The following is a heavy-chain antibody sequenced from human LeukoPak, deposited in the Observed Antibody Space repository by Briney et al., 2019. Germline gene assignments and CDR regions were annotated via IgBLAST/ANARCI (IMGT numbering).Heavy chain of an antibody. CDR2: ISYDGSNK. V-gene: IGHV3-30*07. D-gene: IGHD2-15*01. J-gene: IGHJ3*02. CDR3: AGVSGPELFLAFDI. Sequence: PGRSLRLSCAASGFTFSSYAMHWVRQAPGKGLEWVAVISYDGSNKYYADSVKGRFTISRDNSKNTLYLQMNSLRAEDTAVYYCAGVSGPELFLAFDIWGQGTMVTVSS. CDR1: GFTFSSYA.